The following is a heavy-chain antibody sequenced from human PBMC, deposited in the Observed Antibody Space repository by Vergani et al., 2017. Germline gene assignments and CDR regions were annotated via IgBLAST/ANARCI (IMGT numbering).Heavy chain of an antibody. V-gene: IGHV3-30-3*01. CDR2: ISYDGSNK. D-gene: IGHD2-15*01. Sequence: QVQLVESGGGVVQPGRSLRLSCAASGFTFSSYAMHWVRQAPGKGLEWVAVISYDGSNKYYADSVKGRFTISRDNSKNTLYLQMNSLRAEDTAVYYCAKDKRYCSGGSCTPRGYYFDYWGQGTLVTVSS. CDR3: AKDKRYCSGGSCTPRGYYFDY. J-gene: IGHJ4*02. CDR1: GFTFSSYA.